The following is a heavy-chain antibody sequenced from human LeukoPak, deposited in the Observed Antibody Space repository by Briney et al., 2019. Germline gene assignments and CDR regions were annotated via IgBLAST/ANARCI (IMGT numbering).Heavy chain of an antibody. Sequence: SETLSLTCTVSGDSISSHHWSWIRQPPGKGLEWMGFFFEVGSTNYKSSLESRVTMSVDTSKNQFSLKLRSVTAADTAVYYCARVLQNYYHLDVWGTGTTVTVSS. CDR2: FFEVGST. D-gene: IGHD2/OR15-2a*01. CDR1: GDSISSHH. J-gene: IGHJ6*03. CDR3: ARVLQNYYHLDV. V-gene: IGHV4-59*11.